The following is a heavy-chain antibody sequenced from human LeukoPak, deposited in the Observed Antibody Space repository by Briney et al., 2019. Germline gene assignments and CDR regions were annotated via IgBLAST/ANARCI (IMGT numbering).Heavy chain of an antibody. CDR2: IYYSGST. D-gene: IGHD1-26*01. CDR1: GGSISSYY. J-gene: IGHJ4*02. V-gene: IGHV4-59*08. CDR3: ASVGGDN. Sequence: PSETLSLTCTVSGGSISSYYWSWTRQPPGKGLEWIGYIYYSGSTNYNPSLKSRVTISVDTSKNQFSLKLSSVTAADTAVYYCASVGGDNWGQGTLVTVSS.